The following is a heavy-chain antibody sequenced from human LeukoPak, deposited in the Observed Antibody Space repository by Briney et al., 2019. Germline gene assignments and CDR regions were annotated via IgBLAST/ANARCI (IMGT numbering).Heavy chain of an antibody. J-gene: IGHJ3*02. D-gene: IGHD3-22*01. V-gene: IGHV1-3*01. Sequence: GASVKISCKASRYPFTSYAMHWVRQAPGQRLEWMGWIHVGNGNTEYSQKFQGRVTITRDTPATTTYMELSSLRSEDTAVYYCARVLPFGYDSIGRALDIWGQGTMVTVSS. CDR1: RYPFTSYA. CDR3: ARVLPFGYDSIGRALDI. CDR2: IHVGNGNT.